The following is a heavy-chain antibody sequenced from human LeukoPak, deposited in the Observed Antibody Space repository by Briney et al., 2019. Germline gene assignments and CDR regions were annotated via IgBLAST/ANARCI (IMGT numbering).Heavy chain of an antibody. D-gene: IGHD2-2*02. Sequence: GGSLRLSCAASGFTFSSYGMHWVRQAPGKGLEWVAVISYDGSNKYYADSVKGRFTISRDNSKNTLYLQMNSLRAEDTAVYYCAKISGPCSSTSCHNFDYWGQGTLVTVSP. J-gene: IGHJ4*02. CDR2: ISYDGSNK. V-gene: IGHV3-30*18. CDR3: AKISGPCSSTSCHNFDY. CDR1: GFTFSSYG.